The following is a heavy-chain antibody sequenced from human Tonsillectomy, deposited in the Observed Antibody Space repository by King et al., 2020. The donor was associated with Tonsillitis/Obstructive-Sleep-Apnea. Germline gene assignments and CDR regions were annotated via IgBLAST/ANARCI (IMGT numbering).Heavy chain of an antibody. D-gene: IGHD6-6*01. V-gene: IGHV1-46*01. CDR3: ARDGSVATRPLDY. CDR1: GYTFTSYY. J-gene: IGHJ4*02. CDR2: INPSGGST. Sequence: QLVQSGAEVKKPGPSVKGSCKASGYTFTSYYIHWVRQAPGQGLEWMGIINPSGGSTSYAQKFQGRVTMTRDTSTSTVYMELSSLRSEETAVYYCARDGSVATRPLDYWGQGTLVTVSS.